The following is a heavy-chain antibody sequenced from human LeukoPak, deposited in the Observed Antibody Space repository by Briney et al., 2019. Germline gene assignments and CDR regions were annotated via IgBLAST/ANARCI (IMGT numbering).Heavy chain of an antibody. CDR2: ISGNGVDT. CDR3: AKDRGVGASYYYMDV. D-gene: IGHD1-26*01. J-gene: IGHJ6*03. Sequence: GGTLRLSCAASGFTFSSKSMTWVRQAPGKGLEWVSAISGNGVDTFYADSVKGRFTISRDNSKNTLYLQMNSLRAEDTAVYYCAKDRGVGASYYYMDVWGKGTTVTISS. V-gene: IGHV3-23*01. CDR1: GFTFSSKS.